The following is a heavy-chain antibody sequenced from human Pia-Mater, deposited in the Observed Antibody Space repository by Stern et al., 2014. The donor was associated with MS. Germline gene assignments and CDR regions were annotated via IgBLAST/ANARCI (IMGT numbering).Heavy chain of an antibody. D-gene: IGHD6-25*01. V-gene: IGHV3-21*01. CDR3: ARRAGGLIAAGSLGY. CDR2: ISTESSYI. CDR1: GLPFDTYT. J-gene: IGHJ4*02. Sequence: EVQLVESGGRLVKPGESLTLSCAASGLPFDTYTMHWVRQSPGRGLEWISSISTESSYINYADSVKGRFTISRDNANNSLYLQMNSLRPEDTAVYYCARRAGGLIAAGSLGYWGQGILVTVSS.